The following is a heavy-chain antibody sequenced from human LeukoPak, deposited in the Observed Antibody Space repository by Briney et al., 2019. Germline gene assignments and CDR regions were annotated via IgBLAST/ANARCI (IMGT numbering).Heavy chain of an antibody. J-gene: IGHJ3*02. Sequence: SGTLSLTCAVSGGSISSSNWWSWVRQPPGKGLEWIGYIYYSGSTYYNPSLKSRVTISVDTSKNQFSLKLSSVTAADTAVYYCARDTNYYDSSGFVSDAFDIWGQGTMVTVSS. D-gene: IGHD3-22*01. CDR2: IYYSGST. V-gene: IGHV4-4*02. CDR1: GGSISSSNW. CDR3: ARDTNYYDSSGFVSDAFDI.